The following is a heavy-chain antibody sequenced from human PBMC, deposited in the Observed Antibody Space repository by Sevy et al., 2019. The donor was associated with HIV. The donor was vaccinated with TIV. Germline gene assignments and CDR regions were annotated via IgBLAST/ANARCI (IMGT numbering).Heavy chain of an antibody. CDR2: IYPGDSDN. D-gene: IGHD2-15*01. CDR1: GYSFTSYW. V-gene: IGHV5-51*01. J-gene: IGHJ4*02. Sequence: GESLKISCKGSGYSFTSYWIGWVRQMPGKGLEWMGIIYPGDSDNRYSPSFQGQVTISADKSVSTAYLQWSSLKASDTAMYYCARRQYPGYCSGGSCYSVLFDYWGQGTLVTVSS. CDR3: ARRQYPGYCSGGSCYSVLFDY.